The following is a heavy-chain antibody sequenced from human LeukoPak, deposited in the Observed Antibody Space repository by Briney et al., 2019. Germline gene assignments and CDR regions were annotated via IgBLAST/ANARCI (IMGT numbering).Heavy chain of an antibody. D-gene: IGHD3-9*01. V-gene: IGHV4-39*01. J-gene: IGHJ4*02. CDR2: IYYSGNT. CDR1: GVSISSSNSY. CDR3: ARTRFDYDILTGYYTPRGFDY. Sequence: SETLSLTCTVSGVSISSSNSYWGWIRQPPGKGLEWIGSIYYSGNTYYNPSLKSRVTISVDTSKNQFSLKLSSVTAADTAVYYCARTRFDYDILTGYYTPRGFDYWGQGTLVTVSS.